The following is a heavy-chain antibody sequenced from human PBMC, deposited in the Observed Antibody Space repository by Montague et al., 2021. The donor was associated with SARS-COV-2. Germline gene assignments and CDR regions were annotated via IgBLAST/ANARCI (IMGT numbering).Heavy chain of an antibody. CDR1: GGSLSGYY. D-gene: IGHD3-9*01. J-gene: IGHJ5*02. CDR2: INHSGST. CDR3: ARSGFYDLLTGYSFGSIDP. Sequence: SETLSLTCAVYGGSLSGYYWAWIRQTPAKGLEWIGEINHSGSTNYNPSLKSRGTISVDKSKNQFSLRLSSVTAADTAVYYCARSGFYDLLTGYSFGSIDPWGQGTLVTVSS. V-gene: IGHV4-34*01.